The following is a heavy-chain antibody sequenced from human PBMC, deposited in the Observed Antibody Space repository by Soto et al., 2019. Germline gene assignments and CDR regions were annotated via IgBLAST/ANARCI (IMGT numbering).Heavy chain of an antibody. J-gene: IGHJ4*02. CDR2: INQDGSEK. V-gene: IGHV3-7*01. Sequence: EVQLVESGGVVVQPGGSLRLSCAASGFTFSSFWITWVRQAPGKGLEWVANINQDGSEKHYVDSVKGRFTLSRDNAENSVYLQMNSLRADDTAVYYCARDFGVQELDYWGQGTLVTVSA. D-gene: IGHD3-3*01. CDR3: ARDFGVQELDY. CDR1: GFTFSSFW.